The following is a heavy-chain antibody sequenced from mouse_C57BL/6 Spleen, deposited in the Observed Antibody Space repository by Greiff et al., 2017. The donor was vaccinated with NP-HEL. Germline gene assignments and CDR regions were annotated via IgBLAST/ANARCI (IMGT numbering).Heavy chain of an antibody. CDR2: INPNNGGT. D-gene: IGHD4-1*01. J-gene: IGHJ2*01. CDR3: ARAGANWEVDY. CDR1: GYTFTDYN. Sequence: EVKVVESGPELVKPGASVKMSCKASGYTFTDYNMHWVKQSHGKSLEWIGYINPNNGGTSYNQKFKGKATLTVNKSSSTAYMELRSLTSEDSAVYYCARAGANWEVDYWGQGTTLTVSS. V-gene: IGHV1-22*01.